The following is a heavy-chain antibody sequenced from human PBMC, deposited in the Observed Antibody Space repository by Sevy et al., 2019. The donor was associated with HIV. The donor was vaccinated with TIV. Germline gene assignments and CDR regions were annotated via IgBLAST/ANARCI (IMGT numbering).Heavy chain of an antibody. Sequence: GGSLRLSCAASGFTFSGYGMNWVRQAHGKGLEWVAFIRYDGSTKYYEESVKGRFTISRDNSKNTVYLQVNSLRPEDTAVYYCAKTPHPAATTAYALDVWGQGTTVTVSS. J-gene: IGHJ6*02. CDR2: IRYDGSTK. CDR1: GFTFSGYG. V-gene: IGHV3-30*02. CDR3: AKTPHPAATTAYALDV. D-gene: IGHD4-17*01.